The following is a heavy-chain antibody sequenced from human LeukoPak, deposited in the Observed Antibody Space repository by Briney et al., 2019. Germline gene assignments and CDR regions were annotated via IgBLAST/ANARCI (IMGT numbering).Heavy chain of an antibody. J-gene: IGHJ4*02. Sequence: PGGSLRLSCAASGFNFSTYGMHWVRQAPGKGLEWVSFIRYDGINKFDGDSVRGRFTISRDNSKNTLYLQMDSLRAEDTAFYYCVRLMRNSDSGGYYYYYDYWGQGTLVTVSS. CDR3: VRLMRNSDSGGYYYYYDY. V-gene: IGHV3-30*02. CDR2: IRYDGINK. CDR1: GFNFSTYG. D-gene: IGHD3-22*01.